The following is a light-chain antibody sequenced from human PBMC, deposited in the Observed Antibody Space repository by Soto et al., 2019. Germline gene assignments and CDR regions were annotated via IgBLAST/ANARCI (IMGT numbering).Light chain of an antibody. CDR2: GST. CDR3: QQYGSSPPYT. V-gene: IGKV3-20*01. Sequence: LTQSPGTLSLSPGEKGTLSCRASQRVSNNYLARYQQKRGQAPKLLIFGSTDRATGIPDRFSGSGSGTDFTLTISRLEPEDFAVYYCQQYGSSPPYTFGQGTKLEIK. J-gene: IGKJ2*01. CDR1: QRVSNNY.